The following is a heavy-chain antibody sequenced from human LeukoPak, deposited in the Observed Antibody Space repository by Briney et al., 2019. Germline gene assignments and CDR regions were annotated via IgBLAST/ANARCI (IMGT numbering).Heavy chain of an antibody. D-gene: IGHD2-2*01. CDR3: ARTLRYCSSTSCYYYYYYMDV. V-gene: IGHV4-4*07. J-gene: IGHJ6*03. CDR1: GGSISSYY. CDR2: IYTSGST. Sequence: SETLSLTCTVSGGSISSYYWSWIRQPAGKGLEWIGRIYTSGSTNYNPSLKSRVTMSVDTSKNQFSLKLSSVTAADTAVYYCARTLRYCSSTSCYYYYYYMDVWSKGTTVTVSS.